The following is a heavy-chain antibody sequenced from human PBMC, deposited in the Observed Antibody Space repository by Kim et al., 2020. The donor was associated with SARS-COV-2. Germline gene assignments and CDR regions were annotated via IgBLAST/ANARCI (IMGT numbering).Heavy chain of an antibody. Sequence: SETLSLTCAVYGGSFSGYYWSWIRQPPGKGLEWVGEINHSGSTNYNPYLKSRVTISVDTSKNQFSLKLSSVTAADTAVYYCARGPYYYGSGSYYKGYYYYGMDVWGPGTTVTVSS. CDR1: GGSFSGYY. CDR3: ARGPYYYGSGSYYKGYYYYGMDV. D-gene: IGHD3-10*01. V-gene: IGHV4-34*01. CDR2: INHSGST. J-gene: IGHJ6*02.